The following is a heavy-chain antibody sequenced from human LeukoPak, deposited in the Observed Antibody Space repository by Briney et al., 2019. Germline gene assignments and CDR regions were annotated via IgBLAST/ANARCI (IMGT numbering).Heavy chain of an antibody. CDR1: GGSFSGYY. V-gene: IGHV4-34*01. CDR3: ARAGIAAAGAYYYYMDV. Sequence: SETLSLTCAVYGGSFSGYYWSWIRQPPGKGLEWIGEINHSGSTNYNPSLKSRVTISVDTSKNQFSLKLSSVTAADTAVYYCARAGIAAAGAYYYYMDVWGKGTTVTVSS. J-gene: IGHJ6*03. D-gene: IGHD6-13*01. CDR2: INHSGST.